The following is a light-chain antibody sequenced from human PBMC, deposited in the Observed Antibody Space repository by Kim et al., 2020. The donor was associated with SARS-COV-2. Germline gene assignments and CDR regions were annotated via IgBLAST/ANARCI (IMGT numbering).Light chain of an antibody. CDR3: QKYNSVPYT. CDR2: DAS. Sequence: DIQMTQSPTALSASVGDRVTITCRASQGISNYLAWYQQKPGKVPKLLIYDASTLRSGVPSRFSGSGSGTDFTLTINSLQPEDVATYYCQKYNSVPYTFGQGTKLEI. J-gene: IGKJ2*01. CDR1: QGISNY. V-gene: IGKV1-27*01.